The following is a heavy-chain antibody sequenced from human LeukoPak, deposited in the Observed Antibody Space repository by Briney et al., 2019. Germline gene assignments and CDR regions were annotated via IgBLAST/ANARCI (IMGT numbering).Heavy chain of an antibody. CDR1: GISLSSYA. CDR3: AKGQYCSSTSCYAEVWFDP. CDR2: ISGSGGST. V-gene: IGHV3-23*01. D-gene: IGHD2-2*01. J-gene: IGHJ5*02. Sequence: GGSLRLSCVVSGISLSSYAMSWVRQAPGKGLEWVSAISGSGGSTYYADSVKGRFTISRDNSKNTLYLQMNSLRAEDTAVYYCAKGQYCSSTSCYAEVWFDPWGQGTLVTVSS.